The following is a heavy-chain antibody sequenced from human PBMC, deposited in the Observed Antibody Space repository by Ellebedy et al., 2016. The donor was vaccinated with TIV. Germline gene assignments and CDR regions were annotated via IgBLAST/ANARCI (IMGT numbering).Heavy chain of an antibody. J-gene: IGHJ4*02. Sequence: GGSLRLSCAASGFTFSSYGMHWVRQAPGKGLEWVAAISYDGSNKYYADSVKGRFTISRDNSKNTLYLQMNSLRAEDTAVYYCAKDDYGGSSGPSLDYWGQGTLVTVSS. V-gene: IGHV3-30*18. CDR3: AKDDYGGSSGPSLDY. CDR1: GFTFSSYG. D-gene: IGHD4-23*01. CDR2: ISYDGSNK.